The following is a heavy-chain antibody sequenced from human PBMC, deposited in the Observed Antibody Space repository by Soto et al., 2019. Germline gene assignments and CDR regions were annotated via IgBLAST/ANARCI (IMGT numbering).Heavy chain of an antibody. J-gene: IGHJ4*02. Sequence: LRLSCAASGFTSSNYGMHWVRQAPGKGLEWVAVISYHGSNEYYPDSEKGRFTISRDNSKNTVYLQMNSLRAEDTAVYYCVKDLGTPPYYFDYWGQGTLVTVSS. CDR3: VKDLGTPPYYFDY. V-gene: IGHV3-30*18. CDR1: GFTSSNYG. CDR2: ISYHGSNE.